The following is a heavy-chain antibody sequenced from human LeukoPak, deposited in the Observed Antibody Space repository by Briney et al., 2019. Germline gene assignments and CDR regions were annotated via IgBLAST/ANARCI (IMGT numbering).Heavy chain of an antibody. D-gene: IGHD4-23*01. V-gene: IGHV3-48*02. J-gene: IGHJ4*02. Sequence: GGSLRLSCAASGFTFSSYSMNWVRQAPGKGLEWVSYISSSSSTLYYADSVKGRFIISRDNAKNSLYLQMNSLRDEDTAVYYCARDLLGIDYGGNPGGTDYWGQGTLVTVSS. CDR2: ISSSSSTL. CDR3: ARDLLGIDYGGNPGGTDY. CDR1: GFTFSSYS.